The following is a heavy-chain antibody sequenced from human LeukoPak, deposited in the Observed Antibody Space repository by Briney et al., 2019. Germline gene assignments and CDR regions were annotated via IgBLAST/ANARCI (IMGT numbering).Heavy chain of an antibody. D-gene: IGHD6-13*01. J-gene: IGHJ4*02. CDR3: ARDPGIAAAGLDY. CDR2: IYYSGST. CDR1: GGSISSYY. Sequence: SETLSLTCTVSGGSISSYYWSWIRQPPGKGLEWIGYIYYSGSTNYNPSLKSRVTISVDTSKNQFSLKLSSVTAEDTAVYYCARDPGIAAAGLDYWGQGTLVTVSS. V-gene: IGHV4-59*01.